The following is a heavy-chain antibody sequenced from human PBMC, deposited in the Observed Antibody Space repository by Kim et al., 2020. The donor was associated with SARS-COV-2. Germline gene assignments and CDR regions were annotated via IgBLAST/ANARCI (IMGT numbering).Heavy chain of an antibody. J-gene: IGHJ3*01. CDR2: IYPGDSDT. V-gene: IGHV5-51*01. Sequence: GESLKISCKGSGYSFTPYWIGWVRQMPGKGLEWMGIIYPGDSDTKYSPSFEGQVTISADKSISTAYLQWSSLKASDTAMYFCAREGTTTGTSRAFDVWGQGTMVTVSS. CDR3: AREGTTTGTSRAFDV. CDR1: GYSFTPYW. D-gene: IGHD4-17*01.